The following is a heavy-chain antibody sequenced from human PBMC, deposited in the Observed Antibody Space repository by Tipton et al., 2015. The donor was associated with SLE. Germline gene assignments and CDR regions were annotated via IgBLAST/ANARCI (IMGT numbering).Heavy chain of an antibody. Sequence: TLSLTCAVYGGSFSGYYWSWIRQPPGKGLEWIGEINHSGSTNYNPSLKSRVTISVDTSKNQFSLNLSSVTAADRAVYYCARRLFCSGYSYWGQGTLVTVSS. CDR1: GGSFSGYY. CDR2: INHSGST. V-gene: IGHV4-34*01. J-gene: IGHJ4*02. D-gene: IGHD3-3*01. CDR3: ARRLFCSGYSY.